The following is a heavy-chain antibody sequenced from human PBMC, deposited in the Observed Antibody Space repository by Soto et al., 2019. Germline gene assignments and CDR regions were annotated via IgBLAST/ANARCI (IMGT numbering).Heavy chain of an antibody. D-gene: IGHD2-15*01. Sequence: QVQLQESGPGLVKPSETLSLTCTVSGGSISSYYWSWIRQPPGKGLEYIGYIYYSGSTNYNPSLKSRVTISVDMSTNQFSLTLSSVTAADTAVYYCARLVRYCSGGSCYFTRDAFDIWGQGTMVTVSS. CDR1: GGSISSYY. V-gene: IGHV4-59*08. CDR3: ARLVRYCSGGSCYFTRDAFDI. CDR2: IYYSGST. J-gene: IGHJ3*02.